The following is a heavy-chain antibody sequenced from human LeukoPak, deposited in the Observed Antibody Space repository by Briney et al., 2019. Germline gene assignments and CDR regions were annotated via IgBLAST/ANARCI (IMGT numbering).Heavy chain of an antibody. CDR3: ARVTRYYDSSALGYYFDY. CDR2: ISYDGSNK. J-gene: IGHJ4*02. V-gene: IGHV3-30-3*01. D-gene: IGHD3-22*01. Sequence: GGSLRLSCAASGFTFSSYAMHWVRQAPGKRLEWVAVISYDGSNKYYADSVKGRFTISRDNSKNTLYLQMNSLRAEDTAVYYCARVTRYYDSSALGYYFDYWGQGTLVTVSS. CDR1: GFTFSSYA.